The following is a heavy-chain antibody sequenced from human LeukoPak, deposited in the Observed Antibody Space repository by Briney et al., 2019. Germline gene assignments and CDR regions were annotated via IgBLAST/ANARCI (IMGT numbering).Heavy chain of an antibody. Sequence: PSETLSLTCTVSGGSISSFYWSCIRQPAGKGLEWIGRIYTDGSTNYSPSLKSRVTISVDTSKNQFSLKLSSVTAADTAVYYCARLLGGYSNTYGGYYYYMDVWGRGTTVTVSS. V-gene: IGHV4-4*07. CDR1: GGSISSFY. J-gene: IGHJ6*03. CDR3: ARLLGGYSNTYGGYYYYMDV. CDR2: IYTDGST. D-gene: IGHD4-11*01.